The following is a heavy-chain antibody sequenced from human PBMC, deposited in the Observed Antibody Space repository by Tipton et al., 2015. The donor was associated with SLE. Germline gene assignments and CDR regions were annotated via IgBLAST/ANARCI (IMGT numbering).Heavy chain of an antibody. Sequence: SLRLSCVASGFTFSYFWMSWVRQAPGKGPEWVANIKEDGSDKNYVDSVKGRFTISRDNAKNSVYLQMNSLRGEDTAVYYCARGRAVDYWGQGTLVTVSS. CDR2: IKEDGSDK. V-gene: IGHV3-7*04. J-gene: IGHJ4*02. CDR3: ARGRAVDY. D-gene: IGHD6-19*01. CDR1: GFTFSYFW.